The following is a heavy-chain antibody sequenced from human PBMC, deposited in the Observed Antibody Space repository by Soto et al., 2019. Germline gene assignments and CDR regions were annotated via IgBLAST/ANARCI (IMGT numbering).Heavy chain of an antibody. D-gene: IGHD3-9*01. Sequence: QVQLLESGGGVVQSGRSLRLSCAASGFTFSGSEMHWVRQAPGKGLEWVAFISYVGDNKYYADSVKGRFTVSRDNSRNTLHLQMDSLRPEDTAVYYCARASYFSEKTAYYAKSFKWFDPWGQGTLLTVSS. J-gene: IGHJ5*02. V-gene: IGHV3-30*14. CDR2: ISYVGDNK. CDR3: ARASYFSEKTAYYAKSFKWFDP. CDR1: GFTFSGSE.